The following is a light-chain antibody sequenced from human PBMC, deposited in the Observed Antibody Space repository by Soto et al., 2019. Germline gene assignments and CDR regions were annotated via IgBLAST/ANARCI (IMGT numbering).Light chain of an antibody. J-gene: IGLJ1*01. V-gene: IGLV2-14*01. CDR3: ASYSTGDTLYV. Sequence: QSVLTQPAAVSASPGQSITISCTGTRGDVGSFNYVSWYQLHPGKAPKLVIYDVSSRPSGVSSRFSGSKSGNTASLSISGLQAEDEGDYYCASYSTGDTLYVFGSGTKV. CDR1: RGDVGSFNY. CDR2: DVS.